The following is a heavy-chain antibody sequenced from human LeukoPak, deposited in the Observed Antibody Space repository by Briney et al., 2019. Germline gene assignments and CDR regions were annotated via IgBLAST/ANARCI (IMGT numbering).Heavy chain of an antibody. V-gene: IGHV3-23*01. CDR1: GFTFSNYA. CDR2: ISASGDNP. CDR3: AKTSGYYDY. Sequence: GGSLRLSCAASGFTFSNYAMTWVRQAPGKGLDWVSLISASGDNPYYADSAGGRFTISRDNSKNTLYLQMNSLRAEDTAVYYCAKTSGYYDYWGREPWSPSPQ. J-gene: IGHJ4*02. D-gene: IGHD3-10*01.